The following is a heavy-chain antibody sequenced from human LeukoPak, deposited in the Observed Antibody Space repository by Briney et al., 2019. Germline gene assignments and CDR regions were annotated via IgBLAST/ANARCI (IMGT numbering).Heavy chain of an antibody. CDR2: ISSSSSYI. J-gene: IGHJ4*02. Sequence: KTGGSLRLSCAASGFTFSSYTMNWVRQAPGKGLEWVSSISSSSSYIYYADSVQGRFTISRDNAKNSLYLQMNSLRAEDTAVYYCARSDDSSGYYRGYYFDYWGQGTLVTVSS. CDR1: GFTFSSYT. CDR3: ARSDDSSGYYRGYYFDY. D-gene: IGHD3-22*01. V-gene: IGHV3-21*01.